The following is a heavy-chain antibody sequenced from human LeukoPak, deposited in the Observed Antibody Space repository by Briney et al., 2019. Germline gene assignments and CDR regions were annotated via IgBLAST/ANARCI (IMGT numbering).Heavy chain of an antibody. CDR2: IYHSGST. Sequence: PSETLSLTCAVSGYSISSGYYWGWIRQPPGKGLEWIGSIYHSGSTYYNPSLKSRVTISVDTSKNQFSLKLSSVTAADTAVYYCARFWGSVPAAISPVDYWGQGTLVTVSS. D-gene: IGHD2-2*01. V-gene: IGHV4-38-2*01. CDR1: GYSISSGYY. J-gene: IGHJ4*02. CDR3: ARFWGSVPAAISPVDY.